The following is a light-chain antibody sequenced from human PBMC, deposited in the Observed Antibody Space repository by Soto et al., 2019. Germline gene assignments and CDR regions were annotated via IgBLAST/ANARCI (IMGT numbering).Light chain of an antibody. CDR2: GTS. CDR3: QQSFASAWT. Sequence: DIQMTQSPSSLSASVGDRVTITCRTSQAIGNSVNWYQQKPGKAPNLLVYGTSTLQRGDPSRFSGSGSETDFTLTLSRAQREYFATYYCQQSFASAWTFGPGTKLEIK. J-gene: IGKJ1*01. CDR1: QAIGNS. V-gene: IGKV1-39*01.